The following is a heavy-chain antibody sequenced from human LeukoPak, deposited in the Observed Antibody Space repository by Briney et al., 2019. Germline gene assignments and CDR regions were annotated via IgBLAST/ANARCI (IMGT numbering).Heavy chain of an antibody. J-gene: IGHJ4*02. CDR1: GYSISSGYY. CDR2: FYHSGST. CDR3: ARDIVVVVAASYFDY. D-gene: IGHD2-15*01. V-gene: IGHV4-38-2*02. Sequence: SETLSLTCAVSGYSISSGYYWGWIRQPPGKGLEWIESFYHSGSTYYNPSLKSRATISVDTSKNQFSLKLSSVTAADTAVYYCARDIVVVVAASYFDYWGQETLVTVSS.